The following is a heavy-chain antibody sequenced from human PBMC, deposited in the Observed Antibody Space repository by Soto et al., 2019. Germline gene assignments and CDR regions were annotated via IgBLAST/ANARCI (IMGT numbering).Heavy chain of an antibody. Sequence: SETLSLTCTVSSGSMSGYYWNWIRQPPGKGLESIGYIYYSGSTNYNPSLKSRVTISVDTSKNQFSLKLSSVTAADTAVYYCARAGDYDFWSGYANDAFDIWGQGTMVTVS. CDR1: SGSMSGYY. CDR3: ARAGDYDFWSGYANDAFDI. V-gene: IGHV4-59*01. D-gene: IGHD3-3*01. CDR2: IYYSGST. J-gene: IGHJ3*02.